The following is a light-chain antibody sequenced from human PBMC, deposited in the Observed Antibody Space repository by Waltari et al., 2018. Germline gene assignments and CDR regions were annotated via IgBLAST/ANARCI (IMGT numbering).Light chain of an antibody. V-gene: IGLV1-47*01. CDR2: RSH. CDR3: ATWDDSLTAWV. Sequence: QSVLAQPPSASETPGQRVTISCSGSSSHIGSNYIYWYQQLPGTAPKLLSYRSHERPSGVPERFSGSKSGTSASLAISGLRSEDEADYYCATWDDSLTAWVFGGGTKVTVV. J-gene: IGLJ3*02. CDR1: SSHIGSNY.